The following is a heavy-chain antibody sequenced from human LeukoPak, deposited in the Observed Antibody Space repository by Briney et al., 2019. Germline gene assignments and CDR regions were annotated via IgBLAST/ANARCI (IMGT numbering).Heavy chain of an antibody. J-gene: IGHJ3*02. Sequence: SETLSLTCTVSGYSISSGYYRGWIRQPPGKGLEWIGYIYYSGSTNYNPSLKSRVTISVDTSKNQFSLKLSSVTAADTAVYYCVRAIAAQDAFDIWGLRTMVTVSS. V-gene: IGHV4-61*01. CDR2: IYYSGST. D-gene: IGHD2-15*01. CDR1: GYSISSGYY. CDR3: VRAIAAQDAFDI.